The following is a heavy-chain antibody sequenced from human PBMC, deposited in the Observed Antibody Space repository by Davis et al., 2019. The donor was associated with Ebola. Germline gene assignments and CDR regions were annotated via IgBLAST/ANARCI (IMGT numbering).Heavy chain of an antibody. CDR3: AKTRRLYFYYGMDV. CDR2: ISHSGGDT. V-gene: IGHV3-23*01. CDR1: GFTFSTYA. J-gene: IGHJ6*02. Sequence: GESLKISCKASGFTFSTYAMSWVRQAPGAGLEWVSAISHSGGDTYYADSVKGRFTISRDNSKKTVDLQMNSLRADDTAIYYCAKTRRLYFYYGMDVWGQGTTVTVSS.